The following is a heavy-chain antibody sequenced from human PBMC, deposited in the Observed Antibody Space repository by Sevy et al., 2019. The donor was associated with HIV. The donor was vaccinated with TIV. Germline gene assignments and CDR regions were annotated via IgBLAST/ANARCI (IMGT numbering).Heavy chain of an antibody. CDR3: ARDANGYCSSTSCWYYFDY. D-gene: IGHD2-2*01. V-gene: IGHV3-7*01. J-gene: IGHJ4*02. CDR1: GFTFSSYW. Sequence: GGSLRLSCAASGFTFSSYWMSWVRQAPGKGLEWVANIKQDGSEKYYVDSVKGQFTISRDNAKNSLYLQMNSLRAEDTAVYYCARDANGYCSSTSCWYYFDYWGQGTLVTVSS. CDR2: IKQDGSEK.